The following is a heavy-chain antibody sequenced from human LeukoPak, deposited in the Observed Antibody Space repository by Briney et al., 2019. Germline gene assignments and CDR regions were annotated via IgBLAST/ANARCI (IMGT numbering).Heavy chain of an antibody. Sequence: ASVKVSCKASGYTSTGYYMHWVRQAPGQGLEWMGRINPNSGGTNYAQKFQGRVTMTRDTSISTAYMELSRLRSDDTAVYYCARDTLYDSSGYYYPHFDYWGQGTLVTVSS. CDR1: GYTSTGYY. CDR3: ARDTLYDSSGYYYPHFDY. J-gene: IGHJ4*02. CDR2: INPNSGGT. V-gene: IGHV1-2*06. D-gene: IGHD3-22*01.